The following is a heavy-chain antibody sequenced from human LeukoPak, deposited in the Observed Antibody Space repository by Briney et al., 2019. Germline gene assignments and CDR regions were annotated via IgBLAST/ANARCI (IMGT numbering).Heavy chain of an antibody. CDR1: GSSFTNYW. D-gene: IGHD5-18*01. CDR3: ARQAAKYSYFDY. J-gene: IGHJ4*02. Sequence: GESLKISCKGSGSSFTNYWIGWVRQLPGQGLEWMGIIYPGDSDTRYNPSFQGQVTISADKSISTAYLEWSSLKASDTAMYYCARQAAKYSYFDYWGQGTLVTVSS. CDR2: IYPGDSDT. V-gene: IGHV5-51*01.